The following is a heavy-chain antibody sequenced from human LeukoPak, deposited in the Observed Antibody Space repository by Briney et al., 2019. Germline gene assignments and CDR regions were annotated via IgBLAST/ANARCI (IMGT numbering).Heavy chain of an antibody. CDR2: IYYSGST. CDR3: ARDREYSSSQAFTYYYGMDA. CDR1: GGSISSYY. V-gene: IGHV4-59*01. Sequence: SETLSLTCTVSGGSISSYYWSWIRQPPGKGLEWIGYIYYSGSTNYNPSLKSRVTISVDTSKNQFSLKLSSVTAADTAVYYCARDREYSSSQAFTYYYGMDAWGQGTTVTVSS. D-gene: IGHD6-6*01. J-gene: IGHJ6*02.